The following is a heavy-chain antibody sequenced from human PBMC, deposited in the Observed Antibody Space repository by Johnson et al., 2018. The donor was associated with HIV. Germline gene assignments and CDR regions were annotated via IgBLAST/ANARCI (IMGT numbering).Heavy chain of an antibody. J-gene: IGHJ3*02. Sequence: QVQLVESGGGVVQPGRSLRLSCGASGFTLRSYAMHWVRQAPGTGLEWVAVISYDGSNKYYADSVKGRFTISRDNSKNTLYLQMNSLRAEDTAVYYCAKDCSSGWWRITKSDAFDIWGQGTMVTVSS. CDR1: GFTLRSYA. CDR3: AKDCSSGWWRITKSDAFDI. CDR2: ISYDGSNK. V-gene: IGHV3-30-3*01. D-gene: IGHD6-19*01.